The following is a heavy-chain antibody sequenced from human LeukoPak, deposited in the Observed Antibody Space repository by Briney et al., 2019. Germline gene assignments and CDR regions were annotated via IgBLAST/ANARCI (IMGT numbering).Heavy chain of an antibody. CDR3: ARGAQWEPLDY. J-gene: IGHJ4*02. D-gene: IGHD1-26*01. CDR2: IYSGGST. Sequence: GGSLRLSCAASGFTVSSSYMSWVRQAPGKGLEWVSVIYSGGSTYYADSVKGRFTISRDNSKNTLYLQMNSLRAEDTAVYYCARGAQWEPLDYWGQGTLVTVSS. V-gene: IGHV3-53*01. CDR1: GFTVSSSY.